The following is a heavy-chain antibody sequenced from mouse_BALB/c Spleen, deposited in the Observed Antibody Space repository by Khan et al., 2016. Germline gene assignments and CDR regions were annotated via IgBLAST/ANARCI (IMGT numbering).Heavy chain of an antibody. CDR3: ASDGPSYAMDY. CDR1: GYSITSDYA. Sequence: VQLKQSGPGLMKPSQSLSLTCTVTGYSITSDYAWNWIRQFPGNKLEWMGYIIYSGSTTYTPSLKSRISITRDTSKNQFFLQLNSVTIEDTATYDCASDGPSYAMDYWGQGTSVTVSA. V-gene: IGHV3-2*02. D-gene: IGHD2-3*01. J-gene: IGHJ4*01. CDR2: IIYSGST.